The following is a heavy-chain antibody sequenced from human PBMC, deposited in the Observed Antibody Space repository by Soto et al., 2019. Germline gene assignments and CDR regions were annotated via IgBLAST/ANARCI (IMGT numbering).Heavy chain of an antibody. CDR1: SGSFRSDVYS. CDR2: LYYTDHS. V-gene: IGHV4-39*07. CDR3: ARSSGFFAISLLDT. Sequence: SETLSLTCTVSSGSFRSDVYSWGWIRQPPGKGLEWIGSLYYTDHSFYNPSLKSRVTISVDKSQNHFSLNVTSVTAADTAVYYCARSSGFFAISLLDTWGQGALVTVSS. J-gene: IGHJ5*01. D-gene: IGHD2-2*02.